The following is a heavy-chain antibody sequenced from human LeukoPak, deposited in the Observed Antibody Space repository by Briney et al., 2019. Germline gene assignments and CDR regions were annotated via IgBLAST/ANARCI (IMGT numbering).Heavy chain of an antibody. CDR3: ARHGGSGWYGPGYYYGMDV. CDR2: IYYSGST. J-gene: IGHJ6*02. CDR1: GVSISSSSYY. D-gene: IGHD6-19*01. Sequence: SETLSLTCTVSGVSISSSSYYWGWIRQPPGKGLEWIGSIYYSGSTYYNPSLKSRVTISVDTSKDQFSLKLSSVTAADTAVYYCARHGGSGWYGPGYYYGMDVWGQGTTVTVSS. V-gene: IGHV4-39*01.